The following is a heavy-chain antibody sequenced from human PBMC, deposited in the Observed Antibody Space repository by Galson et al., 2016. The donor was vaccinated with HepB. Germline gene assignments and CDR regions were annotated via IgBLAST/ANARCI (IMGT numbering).Heavy chain of an antibody. CDR2: ITDNGGHT. Sequence: SLRLSCAASGLTFSSYAMTWVRQAPGKGLEWVSTITDNGGHTYYADSVKGRFTISRDNSKNTLYLQMNSLRAEDTALNYWASHAASGSYSDSFPHWGQGTLVTVSS. CDR3: ASHAASGSYSDSFPH. CDR1: GLTFSSYA. V-gene: IGHV3-23*01. J-gene: IGHJ4*02. D-gene: IGHD3-10*01.